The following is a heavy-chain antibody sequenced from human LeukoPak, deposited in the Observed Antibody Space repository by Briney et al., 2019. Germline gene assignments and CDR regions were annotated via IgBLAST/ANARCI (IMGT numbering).Heavy chain of an antibody. D-gene: IGHD6-13*01. V-gene: IGHV4-39*07. J-gene: IGHJ3*02. Sequence: PSETLSLTCIVSGGSISSSIYYWAWVRQPPGKGLEWIGTVFYNGATQYSPSLRSRVTISIDTSTNQFSLKLTSVTAADTALYYCARGWEAAATGAFDIWGQGTMVTVSS. CDR2: VFYNGAT. CDR1: GGSISSSIYY. CDR3: ARGWEAAATGAFDI.